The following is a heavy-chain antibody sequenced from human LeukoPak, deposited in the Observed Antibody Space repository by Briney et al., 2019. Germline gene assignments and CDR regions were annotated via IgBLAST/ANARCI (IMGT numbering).Heavy chain of an antibody. CDR1: GGSVSSGSYY. CDR3: AGGGFWSGYPYDY. CDR2: IYYSGST. Sequence: SETLSLTCTVSGGSVSSGSYYWSWIRQPPGQGLEWIGYIYYSGSTNYNPSLKSRVTISVDTSKNQFSLELSSVTAADTAVYYCAGGGFWSGYPYDYWGQGTLVTVSS. V-gene: IGHV4-61*01. D-gene: IGHD3-3*01. J-gene: IGHJ4*02.